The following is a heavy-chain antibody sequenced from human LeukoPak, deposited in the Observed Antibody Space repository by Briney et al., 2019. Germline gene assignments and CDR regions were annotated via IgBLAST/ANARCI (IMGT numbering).Heavy chain of an antibody. CDR3: AKEIAVAGTPYFDY. CDR1: GFTFSSYA. V-gene: IGHV3-23*01. CDR2: LTGSGGAP. Sequence: GGSLRLSCAAYGFTFSSYAMSWVRQAPGKGLEWVAALTGSGGAPYSADSVKGRFTISRDNSKNTLYLQMNSLRAEDTAVYYCAKEIAVAGTPYFDYWGQGTLVTVSA. D-gene: IGHD6-19*01. J-gene: IGHJ4*02.